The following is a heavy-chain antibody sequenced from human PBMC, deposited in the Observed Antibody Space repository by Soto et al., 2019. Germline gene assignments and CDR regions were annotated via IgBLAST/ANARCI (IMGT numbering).Heavy chain of an antibody. CDR1: GGSISSYY. V-gene: IGHV4-59*08. D-gene: IGHD3-10*01. CDR2: IYYSGST. J-gene: IGHJ4*02. CDR3: ARHNDGSGSTYFDY. Sequence: QVQLQESGPGLVKPSETLSLTCTVSGGSISSYYWSWIRQPPGKGLEWIGYIYYSGSTNYNPSLKSRVTISVDTSQNQYSLKLNSMTAADTAVYYCARHNDGSGSTYFDYWGQGTLVTVSS.